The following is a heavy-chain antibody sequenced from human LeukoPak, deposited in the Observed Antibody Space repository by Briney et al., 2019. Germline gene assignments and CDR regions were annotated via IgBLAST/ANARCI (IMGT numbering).Heavy chain of an antibody. D-gene: IGHD3-3*01. Sequence: PGGSLRLSCAASGFTFSSYWMSWVRQAPGKGLEWVSYISSSSSTIYYADSVKGRFTISRDNAKNSLYLQMNSLRAEDTAVYYCARNGDYDFWSGSPGWFDPWGQGTLVTVSS. CDR1: GFTFSSYW. J-gene: IGHJ5*02. CDR2: ISSSSSTI. CDR3: ARNGDYDFWSGSPGWFDP. V-gene: IGHV3-48*01.